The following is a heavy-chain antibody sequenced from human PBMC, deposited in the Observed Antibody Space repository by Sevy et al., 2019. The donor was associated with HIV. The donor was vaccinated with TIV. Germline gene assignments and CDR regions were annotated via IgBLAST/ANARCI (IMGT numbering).Heavy chain of an antibody. CDR1: GFTFSDYY. J-gene: IGHJ6*02. CDR3: ARGSDYAQQYYYYGMDV. Sequence: GGSLRLSCAASGFTFSDYYMSWIRQAPGKGLEWVSYISSSGSTIYYADSVKGRFTISRDNAKNSLYLQMNSLRAEDTAVYYCARGSDYAQQYYYYGMDVWGQGTTVTVSS. V-gene: IGHV3-11*01. D-gene: IGHD4-17*01. CDR2: ISSSGSTI.